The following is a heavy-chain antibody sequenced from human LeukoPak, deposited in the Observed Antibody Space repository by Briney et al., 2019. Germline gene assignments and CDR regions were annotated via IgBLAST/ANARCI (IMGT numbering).Heavy chain of an antibody. CDR1: AYTLIGYY. Sequence: ASVKVSCKASAYTLIGYYLHWVRQAPGQGLEWMGWINPKSGVTNYAQKFQGRVTMTWDTSINTTFMELSRLRSDDTAVYYCARRIAVAGSPVYYSDYCGEGTLVTVSS. CDR2: INPKSGVT. V-gene: IGHV1-2*02. J-gene: IGHJ4*02. D-gene: IGHD6-19*01. CDR3: ARRIAVAGSPVYYSDY.